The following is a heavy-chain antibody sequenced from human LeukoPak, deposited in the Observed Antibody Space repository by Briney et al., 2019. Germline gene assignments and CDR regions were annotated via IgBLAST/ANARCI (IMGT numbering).Heavy chain of an antibody. CDR3: AKGVVPAAMSPWYFDL. V-gene: IGHV3-23*01. D-gene: IGHD2-2*01. Sequence: PGGSLRLSCAASGFTFSSYAMSWVRQAPGKGLEWVSAISGSGGRTYYADSVKGRFTISRDNSKNTLYLQMNSLRAEDTAVYYCAKGVVPAAMSPWYFDLWGRGTLVTVSS. CDR2: ISGSGGRT. J-gene: IGHJ2*01. CDR1: GFTFSSYA.